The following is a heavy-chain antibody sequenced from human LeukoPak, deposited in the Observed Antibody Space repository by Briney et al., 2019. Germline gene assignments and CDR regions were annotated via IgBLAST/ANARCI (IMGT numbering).Heavy chain of an antibody. J-gene: IGHJ4*02. D-gene: IGHD6-13*01. CDR3: ARGLAAAGNPVGY. Sequence: GASVKVSCKASGYTFTSYYMHWLRQAPGQGLEWMGIINPSGGSTSYAQKFQGRVTMTRNTSISTAYMELSSLRSEDTAVYYCARGLAAAGNPVGYWGQGTLVTVSS. CDR1: GYTFTSYY. CDR2: INPSGGST. V-gene: IGHV1-46*01.